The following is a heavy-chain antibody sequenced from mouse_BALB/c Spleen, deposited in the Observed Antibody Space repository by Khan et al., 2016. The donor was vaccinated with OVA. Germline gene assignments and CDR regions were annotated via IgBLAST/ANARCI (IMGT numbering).Heavy chain of an antibody. CDR3: ASHLTGSFAY. D-gene: IGHD4-1*01. CDR1: GFTFSSYS. CDR2: ISSDGDYT. Sequence: EVQLVESGGDLVKPGGSLKLSCAASGFTFSSYSMSWVRQTPDKRLEWVATISSDGDYTYFPDSVQGRFTISRDNAKNTLNLQMSSLKYEDTALYYCASHLTGSFAYWGQGTLVTVSA. J-gene: IGHJ3*01. V-gene: IGHV5-6*01.